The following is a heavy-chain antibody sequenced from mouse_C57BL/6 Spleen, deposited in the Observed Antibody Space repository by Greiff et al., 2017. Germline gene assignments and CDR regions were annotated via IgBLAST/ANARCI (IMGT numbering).Heavy chain of an antibody. CDR1: GFSLTSYG. D-gene: IGHD2-1*01. CDR3: ARLYYGNYGGFAY. Sequence: QVQLKQSGPGLVQPSQSLSITCTVSGFSLTSYGVHWVRQSPGKGLEWLGVIWSGGSTDDNAAFISRLSISKDNSKGQVFFKMNSLQADDTAIYYCARLYYGNYGGFAYWGQGTLVTVSA. CDR2: IWSGGST. V-gene: IGHV2-2*01. J-gene: IGHJ3*01.